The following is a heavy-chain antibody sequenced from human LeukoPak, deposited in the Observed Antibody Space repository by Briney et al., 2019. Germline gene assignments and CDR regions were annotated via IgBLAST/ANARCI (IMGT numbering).Heavy chain of an antibody. Sequence: PSETLSLTCTVSGGSISSSGYYWGWIRQPPGKGLEWIGSIYYSGSTYYNPSLKSRVTISIDTSKNQFSLKLSSVTAADTAVYYCARDSTEAAMDYWGQGTLVTVSS. J-gene: IGHJ4*02. D-gene: IGHD2-2*01. CDR3: ARDSTEAAMDY. V-gene: IGHV4-39*07. CDR2: IYYSGST. CDR1: GGSISSSGYY.